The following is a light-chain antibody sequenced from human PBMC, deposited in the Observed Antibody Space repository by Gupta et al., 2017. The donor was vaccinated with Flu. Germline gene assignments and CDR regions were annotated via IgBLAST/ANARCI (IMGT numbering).Light chain of an antibody. Sequence: DIQMTQSPYSLSASVGDRVTITCRASQGISSWLAWYQQKPEKAPKSLIYAASSLQSGVPSRFSGSGSGTDVTRTISSLQPEDFATYDCQQYNSYPPSVTFGGGTKVEIK. CDR2: AAS. CDR1: QGISSW. J-gene: IGKJ4*01. CDR3: QQYNSYPPSVT. V-gene: IGKV1D-16*01.